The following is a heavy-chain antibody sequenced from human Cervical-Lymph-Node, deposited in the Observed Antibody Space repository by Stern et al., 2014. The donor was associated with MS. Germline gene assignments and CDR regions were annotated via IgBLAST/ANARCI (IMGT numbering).Heavy chain of an antibody. CDR3: ARRRPAYYYGLDV. CDR1: GFTFSSNW. J-gene: IGHJ6*02. CDR2: IKEDGSEK. Sequence: EVQLVESGGGLVQPGGSLRLSCAASGFTFSSNWMSWVRQAQGKGLEWVVNIKEDGSEKYCVDSVKGRFTVSRDNAKNSLYLQMNSLRAEDTAVYYCARRRPAYYYGLDVWGQGTSVTVSS. V-gene: IGHV3-7*01.